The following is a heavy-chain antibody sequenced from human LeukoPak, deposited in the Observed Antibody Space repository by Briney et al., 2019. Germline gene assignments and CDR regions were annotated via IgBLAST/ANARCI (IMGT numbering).Heavy chain of an antibody. CDR3: ARAYYDFWSGYRITYYFDY. J-gene: IGHJ4*02. Sequence: SETLSLTCTVSGGSISSYYWSWIRQPPGKGLEYIGYIYYSGSTNYNPSLKSRVTISVDTSKNQFSLKLSSVTAADTAVYYCARAYYDFWSGYRITYYFDYWGQGTLVTVSS. D-gene: IGHD3-3*01. CDR2: IYYSGST. V-gene: IGHV4-59*12. CDR1: GGSISSYY.